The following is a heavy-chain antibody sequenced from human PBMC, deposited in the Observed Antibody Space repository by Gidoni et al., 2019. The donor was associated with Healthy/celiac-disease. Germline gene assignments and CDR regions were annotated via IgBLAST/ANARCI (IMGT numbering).Heavy chain of an antibody. CDR1: GFTFSGSA. Sequence: EVQLVESGGGLVLPGGSLKLSCAASGFTFSGSAMHWVRQDSGKGLEWVGRIRSKANSYATAYAASVKGRFTISRDDSKNTAYLQMNSLKTEDTAVYYCTRFELAGSYQICDYWGQGTLVTVSS. J-gene: IGHJ4*02. CDR2: IRSKANSYAT. D-gene: IGHD3-10*01. CDR3: TRFELAGSYQICDY. V-gene: IGHV3-73*02.